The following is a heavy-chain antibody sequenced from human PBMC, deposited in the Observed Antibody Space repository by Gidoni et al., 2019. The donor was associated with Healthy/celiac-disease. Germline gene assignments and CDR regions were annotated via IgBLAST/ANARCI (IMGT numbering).Heavy chain of an antibody. CDR3: AKDQGRITIFGVVKRNGMDV. CDR1: GFPFSSYA. CDR2: ISGSGGST. J-gene: IGHJ6*02. D-gene: IGHD3-3*01. Sequence: VQLLESGGGLVQPGGSLSLSCAASGFPFSSYAMSWVRQAPGKGLECVSAISGSGGSTDYADSVKGRFTISRDNSKNTLYLQMNSLRAEDTAVYYCAKDQGRITIFGVVKRNGMDVWGQGTTVTVSS. V-gene: IGHV3-23*01.